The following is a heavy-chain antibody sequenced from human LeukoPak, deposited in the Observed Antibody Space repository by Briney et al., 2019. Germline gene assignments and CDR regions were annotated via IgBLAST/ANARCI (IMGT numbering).Heavy chain of an antibody. CDR3: AKGTKVIVVDNYFDY. Sequence: GGSLRLSCAASGFTVSNDYMAWVRQAPGRGLEWVSLIYGDGTTFYTDSVKGRFTISRDNFKNTLYLQMSSLRAEDTAVYYCAKGTKVIVVDNYFDYWGQGTLVTVSS. D-gene: IGHD3-22*01. CDR1: GFTVSNDY. CDR2: IYGDGTT. J-gene: IGHJ4*02. V-gene: IGHV3-53*01.